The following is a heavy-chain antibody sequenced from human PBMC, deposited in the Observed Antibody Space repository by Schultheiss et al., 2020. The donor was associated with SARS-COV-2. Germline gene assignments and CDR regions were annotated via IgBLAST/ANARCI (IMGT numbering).Heavy chain of an antibody. V-gene: IGHV3-23*01. CDR1: GFSFSTYE. CDR3: AKGRTFGYSYEYGDGMDV. Sequence: GESLKISCAASGFSFSTYEMNWVRQAPGKGLEWVSAISGSGGSTYYADSVKGRFTISRDNSKNTLYLQMNSLRAEDTAVYYCAKGRTFGYSYEYGDGMDVWGQGTTVTVSS. D-gene: IGHD5-18*01. CDR2: ISGSGGST. J-gene: IGHJ6*02.